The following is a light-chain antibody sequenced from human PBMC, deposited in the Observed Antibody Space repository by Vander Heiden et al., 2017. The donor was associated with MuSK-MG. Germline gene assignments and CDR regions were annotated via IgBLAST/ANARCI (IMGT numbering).Light chain of an antibody. CDR2: DVT. CDR3: YSHTSANSYV. CDR1: NSDIGDYKY. V-gene: IGLV2-14*03. Sequence: QSALTQPPSVSGSPGQAITHSCTGTNSDIGDYKYVSWYQQRPGSAPLVLIYDVTKRPAGVASRFSGSKSGTTASPTISGLRTEDAADYYCYSHTSANSYVFGTGTRFTVL. J-gene: IGLJ1*01.